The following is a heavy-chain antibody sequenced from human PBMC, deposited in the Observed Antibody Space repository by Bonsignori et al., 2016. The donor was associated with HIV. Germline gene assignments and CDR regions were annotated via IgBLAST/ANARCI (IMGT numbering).Heavy chain of an antibody. CDR2: VAIAGGT. J-gene: IGHJ3*01. CDR3: AREAAYSGRDGAFDV. Sequence: GGSLRLSCVASGFTFGTYEMHWVRQATGRGLEWVGAVAIAGGTFYSGSAKGRFTISRENAKNSLYLQMNSLTAGDTAVYYCAREAAYSGRDGAFDVWGQGTVVTVSS. V-gene: IGHV3-13*01. D-gene: IGHD1-26*01. CDR1: GFTFGTYE.